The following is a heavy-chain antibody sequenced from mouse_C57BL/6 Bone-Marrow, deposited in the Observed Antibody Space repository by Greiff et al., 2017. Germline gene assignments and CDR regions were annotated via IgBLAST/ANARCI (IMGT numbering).Heavy chain of an antibody. D-gene: IGHD2-3*01. V-gene: IGHV2-2*01. J-gene: IGHJ3*01. CDR3: ARGMMVTTGAWFAY. CDR2: IWGGGST. CDR1: GFSLTSSC. Sequence: QVQLKESGPGLVQPSPSLSITCTVSGFSLTSSCVPLVRQSPGKGLEWLGVIWGGGSTDYNAAFISSRSISKDNSKSQVFFKMNSLQADDTAIYYCARGMMVTTGAWFAYWGQGTLVTVSA.